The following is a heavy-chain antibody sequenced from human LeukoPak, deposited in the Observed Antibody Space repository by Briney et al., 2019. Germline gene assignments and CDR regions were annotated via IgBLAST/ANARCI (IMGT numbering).Heavy chain of an antibody. D-gene: IGHD3-22*01. Sequence: PSETLSLTCTVSGGSISSYYWSWIRQPPGKGLEWIGYIYYSGSTNYNPSLKSRVTISVDTSKNQFSLKLSSVTAADTAVYYWASGSSSGYYLGWFDPWGQGTLVTVSS. CDR1: GGSISSYY. V-gene: IGHV4-59*01. CDR3: ASGSSSGYYLGWFDP. J-gene: IGHJ5*02. CDR2: IYYSGST.